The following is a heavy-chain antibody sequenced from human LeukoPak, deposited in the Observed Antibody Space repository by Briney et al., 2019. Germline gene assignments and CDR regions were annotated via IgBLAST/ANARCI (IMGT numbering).Heavy chain of an antibody. D-gene: IGHD3-10*01. V-gene: IGHV4-38-2*02. CDR3: AIDVWDYYGSTPDKQRHYYFDF. Sequence: SETLSLTCAVSGSSIGTFSYWAWIRQSPGKGLEWIGTIDPSGTTFYSPSLRSRVTLSVDTSKIHFSLNLSSVTAADTAVYYGAIDVWDYYGSTPDKQRHYYFDFWGRGTLVTVSS. CDR2: IDPSGTT. CDR1: GSSIGTFSY. J-gene: IGHJ4*02.